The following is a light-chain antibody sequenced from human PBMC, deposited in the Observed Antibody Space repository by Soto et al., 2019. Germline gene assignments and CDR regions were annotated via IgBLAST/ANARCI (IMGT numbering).Light chain of an antibody. CDR2: AAS. J-gene: IGKJ1*01. V-gene: IGKV1-9*01. CDR1: QTISSW. Sequence: PITQSPSTLSGSVGDRVTITCRASQTISSWLAWYQQKPGKAPKLLIYAASTLQSGVPSRFSGSGSGTEFAIAISRLKPEDCATDDCQQLMTYPQTFGQGTKVDIK. CDR3: QQLMTYPQT.